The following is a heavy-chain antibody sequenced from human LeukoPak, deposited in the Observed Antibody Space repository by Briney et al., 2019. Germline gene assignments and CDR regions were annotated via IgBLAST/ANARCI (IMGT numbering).Heavy chain of an antibody. D-gene: IGHD3-10*01. CDR2: MNPNSGNT. CDR3: ARGRSLWFGELLSNPLGGDY. J-gene: IGHJ4*02. V-gene: IGHV1-8*01. CDR1: GYTFTSHD. Sequence: GASVKVSCKASGYTFTSHDINWVRQATGQGLEWMGWMNPNSGNTGYAQKFQGRVTMTRNTSISTAYMELSSLRSEDTAVYYCARGRSLWFGELLSNPLGGDYWGQGTLVTVSS.